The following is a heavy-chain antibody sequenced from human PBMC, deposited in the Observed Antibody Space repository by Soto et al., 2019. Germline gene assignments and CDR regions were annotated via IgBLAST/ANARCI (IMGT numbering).Heavy chain of an antibody. CDR2: IYHSGST. CDR3: AAGGGLPRYS. D-gene: IGHD5-12*01. CDR1: GGSISSGGYS. J-gene: IGHJ5*01. Sequence: QLQLQESGSGLVKPSQTLSLTCAVSGGSISSGGYSWSWIRQPPGKGLEWIGYIYHSGSTYYNPSHTSRVTPSASRSKNQFTPKLRSVTAAATAVYYCAAGGGLPRYSGGQGTLVTVSS. V-gene: IGHV4-30-2*01.